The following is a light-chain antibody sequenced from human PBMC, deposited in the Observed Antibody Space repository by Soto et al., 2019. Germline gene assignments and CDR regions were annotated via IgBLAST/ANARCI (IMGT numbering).Light chain of an antibody. CDR1: QTVTSNY. J-gene: IGKJ4*01. CDR3: QQYGSSPLT. V-gene: IGKV3D-20*01. Sequence: EIVLTQSPATLSLSPGEGATLSCGASQTVTSNYFAWYQHKPGLAPRLLIYAASSRAAGIPGRFSGSGSGTDFTLTIRRLEPEDFAVYYCQQYGSSPLTFGGGTKVEIK. CDR2: AAS.